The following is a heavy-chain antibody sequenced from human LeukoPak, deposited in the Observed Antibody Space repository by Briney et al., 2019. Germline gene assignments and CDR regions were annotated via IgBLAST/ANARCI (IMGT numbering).Heavy chain of an antibody. CDR1: GFTFSSYA. Sequence: PGGSLRLSCAASGFTFSSYAMSWVRQAPGKGLEWVSAISGSGGSTYYADSVKGRFTISRDNSKNTLYLQMNSLRAEDTAVYYCAKDPRKRHVLWFGELPFFDYWGQGTLVTVSS. V-gene: IGHV3-23*01. CDR3: AKDPRKRHVLWFGELPFFDY. CDR2: ISGSGGST. J-gene: IGHJ4*02. D-gene: IGHD3-10*01.